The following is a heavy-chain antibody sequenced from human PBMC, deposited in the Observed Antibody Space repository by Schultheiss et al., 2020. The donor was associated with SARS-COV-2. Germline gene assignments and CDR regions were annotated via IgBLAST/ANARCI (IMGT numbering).Heavy chain of an antibody. V-gene: IGHV3-64*04. J-gene: IGHJ4*02. Sequence: GGSLRLSCSASGFTFSSYAMHWVRQAPGKGLEYVSAISSNGGSTYYADSVKGRFTISRDNAKNSLYLQMNSLRAEDTAVYYCAPDYYDSSGYFYYFDYWGQGTLVTVSS. CDR2: ISSNGGST. D-gene: IGHD3-22*01. CDR3: APDYYDSSGYFYYFDY. CDR1: GFTFSSYA.